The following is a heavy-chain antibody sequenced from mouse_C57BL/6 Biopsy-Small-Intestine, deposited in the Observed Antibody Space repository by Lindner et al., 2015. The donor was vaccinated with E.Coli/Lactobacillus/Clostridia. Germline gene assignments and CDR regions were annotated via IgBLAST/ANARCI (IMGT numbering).Heavy chain of an antibody. D-gene: IGHD2-14*01. V-gene: IGHV14-4*01. J-gene: IGHJ4*01. Sequence: EVQLQESGAELVRPGASVKLSCTPSGFNIKDDYMHWVKQRPEQGLEWIGWIDPENGDTEYAPKFQGKATITADTSSNTAYLQLSSLTSEDTAVYYCTLGDREGYYYVMDYWGQGTSVTVSS. CDR3: TLGDREGYYYVMDY. CDR1: GFNIKDDY. CDR2: IDPENGDT.